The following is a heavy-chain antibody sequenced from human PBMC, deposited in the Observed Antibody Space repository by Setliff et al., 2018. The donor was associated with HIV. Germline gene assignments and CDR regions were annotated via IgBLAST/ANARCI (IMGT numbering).Heavy chain of an antibody. CDR1: GYTFTSYG. D-gene: IGHD4-17*01. CDR2: ISTYKGNT. V-gene: IGHV1-18*04. CDR3: ARDNYDDYSRVQMDV. Sequence: ASVKVSCKASGYTFTSYGISWVRQAPGQGLEWMGWISTYKGNTKYEQKFQGRVTTTTDTSTSTAYLELRSLRSDDTAIYYCARDNYDDYSRVQMDVWGKGTTVTVSS. J-gene: IGHJ6*04.